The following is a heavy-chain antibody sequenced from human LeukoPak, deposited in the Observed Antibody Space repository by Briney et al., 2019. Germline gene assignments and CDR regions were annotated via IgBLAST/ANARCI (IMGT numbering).Heavy chain of an antibody. CDR1: GGTFSSYA. Sequence: SVKVSCKASGGTFSSYAISWVRQAPGQGLEWMGGIIPIFGTANYAQKFQGRVTITADESTSTAYMELSSLRSEDTAVYYCARVQIRYCSGGSCYRDAFDIWGKGTMVTVSS. CDR2: IIPIFGTA. CDR3: ARVQIRYCSGGSCYRDAFDI. J-gene: IGHJ3*02. D-gene: IGHD2-15*01. V-gene: IGHV1-69*13.